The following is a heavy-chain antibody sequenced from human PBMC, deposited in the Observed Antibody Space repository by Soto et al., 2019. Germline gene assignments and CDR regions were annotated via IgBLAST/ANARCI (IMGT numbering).Heavy chain of an antibody. Sequence: GGSLRLSXAGSGFTFSDYAMHWVRQAPGKGLECVSAISSTGGNTYYADSVKGRFTVSRDNSKNTLYLQMGSLRAEDMAVYYCAKGGRYSSSSLDYWGRGTLVTVSS. V-gene: IGHV3-64*02. J-gene: IGHJ4*01. CDR1: GFTFSDYA. D-gene: IGHD6-6*01. CDR3: AKGGRYSSSSLDY. CDR2: ISSTGGNT.